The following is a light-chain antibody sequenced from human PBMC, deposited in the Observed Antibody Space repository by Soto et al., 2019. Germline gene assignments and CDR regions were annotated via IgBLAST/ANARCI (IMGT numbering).Light chain of an antibody. Sequence: QSALTQPPSASGSPGQSVAISCTGTSSDVGGYNDVSWYQQHPGKAPKLMIYEVTERPSGVPDRFSGSKSGNTASLTVSGLQADDEADYSCSPKAGSNNLGVVFGGGTKLTVL. CDR1: SSDVGGYND. J-gene: IGLJ2*01. V-gene: IGLV2-8*01. CDR3: SPKAGSNNLGVV. CDR2: EVT.